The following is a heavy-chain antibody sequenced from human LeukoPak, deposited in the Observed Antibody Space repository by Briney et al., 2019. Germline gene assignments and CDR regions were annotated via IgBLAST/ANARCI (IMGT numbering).Heavy chain of an antibody. J-gene: IGHJ4*02. CDR3: ARPYYYGSGSYSPNDY. D-gene: IGHD3-10*01. CDR1: GFTFSSYG. Sequence: GRSLRLSCAASGFTFSSYGMHWLRQAPGKGLEWVAVIWYDGSNKYYADSVKGRFTISRDNSKNTLYLQMNSLRAEDTAVYYCARPYYYGSGSYSPNDYWGQGTLVTVSS. CDR2: IWYDGSNK. V-gene: IGHV3-33*01.